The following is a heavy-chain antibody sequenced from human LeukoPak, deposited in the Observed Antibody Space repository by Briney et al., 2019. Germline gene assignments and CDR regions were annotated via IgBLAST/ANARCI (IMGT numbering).Heavy chain of an antibody. CDR3: AKVYCSSTSCPHNLDY. V-gene: IGHV3-30*02. J-gene: IGHJ4*02. CDR1: GFTFSSYG. CDR2: IRYDGSNK. D-gene: IGHD2-2*01. Sequence: SGGSLRLSCAASGFTFSSYGMHWVRQAPGKGLEWVAFIRYDGSNKYYADSVKGRFTISRDNSKNTLYLQMNSLRAEDTAVYYCAKVYCSSTSCPHNLDYWGQGTLVTVSP.